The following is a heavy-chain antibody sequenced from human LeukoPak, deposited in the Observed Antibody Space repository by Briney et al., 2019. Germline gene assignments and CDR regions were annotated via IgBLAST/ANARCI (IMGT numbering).Heavy chain of an antibody. CDR2: IYYSGST. Sequence: SETLSLTCTVSGGSISSSSYYWGWIRQPPGKGLEWIGSIYYSGSTYYNPSLKSRVTISVDTSKNQFSLKLSSVTAADTAVYYCATQTGYSSSWYYWGRGTLVTVSS. CDR1: GGSISSSSYY. J-gene: IGHJ4*02. D-gene: IGHD6-13*01. V-gene: IGHV4-39*01. CDR3: ATQTGYSSSWYY.